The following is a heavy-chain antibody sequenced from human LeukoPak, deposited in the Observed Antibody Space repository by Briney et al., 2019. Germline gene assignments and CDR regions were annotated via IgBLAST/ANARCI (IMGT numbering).Heavy chain of an antibody. J-gene: IGHJ4*02. CDR3: ARVRLDVLLWFGESWGEYYFDY. D-gene: IGHD3-10*01. CDR2: IYYSGST. CDR1: GGSISSYY. V-gene: IGHV4-59*01. Sequence: RSSETLSLTCTVSGGSISSYYWSWIRQPPGKGLEWIGYIYYSGSTNYNPSLKGRVTISVDTSKNQFSLKLSSVTAADTAVYYCARVRLDVLLWFGESWGEYYFDYWGQGTLVTVSS.